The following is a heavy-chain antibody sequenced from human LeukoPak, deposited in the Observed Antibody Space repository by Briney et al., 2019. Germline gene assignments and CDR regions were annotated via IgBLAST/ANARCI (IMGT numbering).Heavy chain of an antibody. CDR1: GYTFTGYY. CDR3: ARDFQYDSSGYSSGTYAFDI. Sequence: ASVKVSCKASGYTFTGYYMHWVRQAPGQGLEWMGWINPNSGGTNYAQKFQGRVTMTRDTSISTAYMELSRLRSDDPAVYYCARDFQYDSSGYSSGTYAFDIWGQGTMVTVSS. D-gene: IGHD3-22*01. J-gene: IGHJ3*02. CDR2: INPNSGGT. V-gene: IGHV1-2*02.